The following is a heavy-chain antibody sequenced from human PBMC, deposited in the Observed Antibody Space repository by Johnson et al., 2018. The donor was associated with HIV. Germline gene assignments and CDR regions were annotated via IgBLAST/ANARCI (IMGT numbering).Heavy chain of an antibody. J-gene: IGHJ3*02. Sequence: QVQLVESGGGVVQPGRSLRLSCAASGFTFSSYGMHWVRQAPGKGLEWVAVISYDGSNKYYADSVKGRFTISRDHSKNTLYLQMNSLRAEDTAVYYCARATLYYDILTGYQPDAFDIWGQGTMVTVSS. CDR1: GFTFSSYG. D-gene: IGHD3-9*01. CDR2: ISYDGSNK. CDR3: ARATLYYDILTGYQPDAFDI. V-gene: IGHV3-30*03.